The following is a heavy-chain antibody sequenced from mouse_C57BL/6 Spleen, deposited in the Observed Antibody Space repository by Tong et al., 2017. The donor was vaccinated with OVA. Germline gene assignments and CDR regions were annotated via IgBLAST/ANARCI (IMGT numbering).Heavy chain of an antibody. CDR2: IYPGSGNT. D-gene: IGHD2-5*01. CDR1: GYTFTDYY. CDR3: ARSDSNSFAY. V-gene: IGHV1-76*01. Sequence: VQLQESGAELVRPGASVKLSCKASGYTFTDYYINWVKQRPGQGLEWIARIYPGSGNTYYNEKFKGKATLTAEKSSSTAYMQLSSLTSEDSAVYFCARSDSNSFAYWGQGTLVTVSA. J-gene: IGHJ3*01.